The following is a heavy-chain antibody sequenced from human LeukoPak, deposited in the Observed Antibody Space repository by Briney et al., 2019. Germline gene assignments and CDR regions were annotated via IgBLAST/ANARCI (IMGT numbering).Heavy chain of an antibody. CDR1: GFTFSTYS. V-gene: IGHV3-21*01. Sequence: PGGSLRLSCAASGFTFSTYSMNWVPQAPGKGLEWVSSISSSSSFIYYADSVKGRFTISRDNAKNSVYLQMNSLRAEDTAVYYCARDSPLSFDIWGQGTMVTVSS. CDR2: ISSSSSFI. J-gene: IGHJ3*02. CDR3: ARDSPLSFDI.